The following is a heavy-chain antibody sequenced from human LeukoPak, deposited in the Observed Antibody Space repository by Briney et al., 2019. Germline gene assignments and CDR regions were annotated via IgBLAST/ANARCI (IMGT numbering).Heavy chain of an antibody. CDR3: ARGLRRYYGSGSYSNYYYGMDV. D-gene: IGHD3-10*01. Sequence: SETLSLTCAVYGGSFSGYYWSWIRQPPGKGLEWIGEINHSGSTNYNPSLKSRVTISVDTSKNQFPLKLSSVTAADTAVYYCARGLRRYYGSGSYSNYYYGMDVWGKGTTVTVSS. V-gene: IGHV4-34*01. CDR1: GGSFSGYY. J-gene: IGHJ6*04. CDR2: INHSGST.